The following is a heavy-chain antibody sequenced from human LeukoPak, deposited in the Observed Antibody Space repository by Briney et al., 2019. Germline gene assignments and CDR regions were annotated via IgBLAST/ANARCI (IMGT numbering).Heavy chain of an antibody. CDR3: ARDKSYGDSSDY. CDR1: GFTFSNYA. CDR2: INQAGSEK. D-gene: IGHD4-17*01. Sequence: GGSLRLSCAASGFTFSNYAMNWVRQAPGKGLEWVANINQAGSEKYYVGSVKGRFTISRDNARNSLYLQMNSLRAEDTAVYYCARDKSYGDSSDYWGQGTLVTVSS. J-gene: IGHJ4*02. V-gene: IGHV3-7*01.